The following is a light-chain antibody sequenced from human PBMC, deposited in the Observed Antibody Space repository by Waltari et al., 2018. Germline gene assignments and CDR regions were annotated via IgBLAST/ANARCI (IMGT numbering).Light chain of an antibody. CDR1: SSDVGNYKR. CDR3: SSYAGSSKGV. Sequence: QSALTQPASVSGSPGQSITISCTGTSSDVGNYKRLSWYQQHPGKAPKLMIYAVSKRPSGVSDRVSGSKSGDMASLTISGLQPEDEAEYFCSSYAGSSKGVFGGGTKVTVL. CDR2: AVS. V-gene: IGLV2-23*02. J-gene: IGLJ2*01.